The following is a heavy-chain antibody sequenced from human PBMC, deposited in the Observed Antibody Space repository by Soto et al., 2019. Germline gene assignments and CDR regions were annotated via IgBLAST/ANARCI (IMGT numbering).Heavy chain of an antibody. J-gene: IGHJ6*03. D-gene: IGHD3-10*01. CDR2: MNPNSGNT. Sequence: GASVKVSCKASGYTFTSYDINWVRQATGQGLEWMGWMNPNSGNTGYAQKFQGRVTMTRNTSISTAYMEXSSLRSEDTAVYYSGSTNYNPSLKSRVTISVDTSKTQFSLKLSSVTAADTAVYYCARRGSEEEDYDFWSGYYRADYYMDVWGKGTTVTVSS. CDR3: GSTNYNPSLKSRVTISVDTSKTQFSLKLSSVTAADTAVYYCARRGSEEEDYDFWSGYYRADYYMDV. V-gene: IGHV1-8*01. CDR1: GYTFTSYD.